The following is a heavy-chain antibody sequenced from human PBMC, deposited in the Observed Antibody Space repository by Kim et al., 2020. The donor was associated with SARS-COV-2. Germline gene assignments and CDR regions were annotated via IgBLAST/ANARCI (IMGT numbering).Heavy chain of an antibody. J-gene: IGHJ4*02. Sequence: GGSLRLSCAASGFSFSEFSMNWVRQPPGKGLEWVAFLSRNSQTRHYASSVRDRFAISRDDADNSLHLQMSSLRDDDTAVYYCVRDSGAGCYSDECYSGFDLWGQGSQVTVS. CDR2: LSRNSQTR. V-gene: IGHV3-48*02. CDR1: GFSFSEFS. CDR3: VRDSGAGCYSDECYSGFDL. D-gene: IGHD3-3*01.